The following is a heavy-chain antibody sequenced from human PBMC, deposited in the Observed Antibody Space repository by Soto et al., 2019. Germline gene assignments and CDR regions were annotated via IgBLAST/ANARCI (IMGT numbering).Heavy chain of an antibody. V-gene: IGHV1-69*01. CDR3: ARGEDDYGDFGSMDV. CDR1: GGHFDRFA. Sequence: QVQLVQSGAEVKKPGSSVKVSCRASGGHFDRFALSWLRQAHGQGLEWMGGIIPFLSATTYAQKFQGRVTITADESASTLYLELRSLTSDDTAAYYCARGEDDYGDFGSMDVWGQGTSVTVSS. D-gene: IGHD4-17*01. J-gene: IGHJ6*02. CDR2: IIPFLSAT.